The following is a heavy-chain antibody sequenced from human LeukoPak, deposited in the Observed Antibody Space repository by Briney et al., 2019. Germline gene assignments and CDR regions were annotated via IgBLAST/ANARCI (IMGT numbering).Heavy chain of an antibody. Sequence: SVKVSCKASGGTFSSYGISWVRQAPGQGLEWMGGIIPIFGTANYAQKFQGRVTITADESTSTAYMELSSLRSEDTAVYYCARLDEYSSSSRYYGMDVWAKGPRSPSP. V-gene: IGHV1-69*01. CDR3: ARLDEYSSSSRYYGMDV. D-gene: IGHD6-6*01. CDR2: IIPIFGTA. CDR1: GGTFSSYG. J-gene: IGHJ6*02.